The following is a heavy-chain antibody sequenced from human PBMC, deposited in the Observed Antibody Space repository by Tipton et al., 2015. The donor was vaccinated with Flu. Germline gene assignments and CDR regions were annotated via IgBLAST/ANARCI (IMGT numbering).Heavy chain of an antibody. CDR2: VKQDGGEK. J-gene: IGHJ6*02. D-gene: IGHD3-3*01. CDR3: ARDHPPSITVLGEITDYFGMAV. V-gene: IGHV3-7*03. Sequence: SWVRQTPGKGLEWVANVKQDGGEKHYVDSVKGRFTISRDNARNSLYLQMNSLRAEDTAVYYCARDHPPSITVLGEITDYFGMAVWGQGTTVTVSS.